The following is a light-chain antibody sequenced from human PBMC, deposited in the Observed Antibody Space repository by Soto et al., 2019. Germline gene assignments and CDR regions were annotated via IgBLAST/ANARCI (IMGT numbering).Light chain of an antibody. CDR1: SSDVGTYNL. CDR2: ETT. J-gene: IGLJ2*01. CDR3: CSYAPSSTVI. V-gene: IGLV2-23*01. Sequence: QSALTQPASVSGSPGQSITISCTGTSSDVGTYNLVSWYQQHPGKAPKLMIYETTKRPSGVSARFSGSKSGNTASLTISGLQAEDEAGYRCCSYAPSSTVIFGGGTKLTVL.